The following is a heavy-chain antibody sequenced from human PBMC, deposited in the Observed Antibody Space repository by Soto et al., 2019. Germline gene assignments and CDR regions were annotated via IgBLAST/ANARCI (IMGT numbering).Heavy chain of an antibody. J-gene: IGHJ1*01. V-gene: IGHV4-39*01. CDR3: ARQHPVAGRYPYFPH. Sequence: QLQLQESGPRLVKPSETLSLTCIVSGGSISSSNYFWGWIRQPPGKGLEWIGNIFYTGTTFYNPSLKSRVTIYVDTSKSQFSLNLSSVTAAATAVYFCARQHPVAGRYPYFPHWGQGTLATVSS. CDR2: IFYTGTT. CDR1: GGSISSSNYF. D-gene: IGHD6-19*01.